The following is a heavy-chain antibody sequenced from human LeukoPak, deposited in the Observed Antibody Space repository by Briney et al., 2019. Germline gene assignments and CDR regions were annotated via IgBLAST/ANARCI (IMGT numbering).Heavy chain of an antibody. CDR3: ARGGVGCFDY. J-gene: IGHJ4*02. Sequence: GGALRLSCAASGFTFSDYWIHWVPPAPGKGLVCVSHINSDGSSATYADSVKGRFTISRDNAKNTVYLQMNSLRAEDTAVYFCARGGVGCFDYWGQGALVTVSS. CDR2: INSDGSSA. V-gene: IGHV3-74*01. CDR1: GFTFSDYW. D-gene: IGHD6-19*01.